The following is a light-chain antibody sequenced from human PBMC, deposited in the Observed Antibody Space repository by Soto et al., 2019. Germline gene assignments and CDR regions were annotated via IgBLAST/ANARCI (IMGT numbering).Light chain of an antibody. V-gene: IGKV3-11*01. Sequence: EIVLTQSPATLSLSPGERATLSCRASQSVGDYLGWYQQKPGQAPRLLIYDASQRATGLPPRFSASGSGTDLTLTISGLEPGDFAIYYCQQREDWPRAFGGGTKVDIK. CDR2: DAS. CDR1: QSVGDY. J-gene: IGKJ4*01. CDR3: QQREDWPRA.